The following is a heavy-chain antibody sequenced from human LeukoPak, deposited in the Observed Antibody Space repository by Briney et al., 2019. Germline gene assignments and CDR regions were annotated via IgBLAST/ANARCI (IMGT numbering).Heavy chain of an antibody. V-gene: IGHV4-34*01. CDR3: ERAVYCSSTSCYREWFDP. D-gene: IGHD2-2*01. CDR2: INHSGST. J-gene: IGHJ5*02. CDR1: GGSFSGYY. Sequence: SETLSLTCAVYGGSFSGYYWSWIRQPPGKGLEWIGEINHSGSTNYNPSLKSRVTISVDTSKNQFSLKLSSVTAADTAVYYCERAVYCSSTSCYREWFDPWGQGTLVTVSS.